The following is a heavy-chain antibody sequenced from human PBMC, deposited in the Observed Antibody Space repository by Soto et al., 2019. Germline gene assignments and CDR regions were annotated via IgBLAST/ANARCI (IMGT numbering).Heavy chain of an antibody. CDR1: GGSISSGGYS. D-gene: IGHD3-16*01. Sequence: QLQLQESGSGLVKPSQTLSLTCAVSGGSISSGGYSWSWIRQPPGKGLEWIGYNYHSGSTYYNPSIKRRVTISVDRSKNQFSLKLSSVTAADTAVYYCAAGGGLPRYYWGQGTLVTVSS. CDR2: NYHSGST. CDR3: AAGGGLPRYY. J-gene: IGHJ4*02. V-gene: IGHV4-30-2*01.